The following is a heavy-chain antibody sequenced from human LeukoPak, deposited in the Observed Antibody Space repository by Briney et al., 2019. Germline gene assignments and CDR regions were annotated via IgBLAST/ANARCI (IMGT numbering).Heavy chain of an antibody. V-gene: IGHV1-69*05. Sequence: SVRVSCNASGGTIINYAINWLRQAPGQGLEWMRRIIPIFHGTNYAQKFQGRLTITTDESTRTAYMELSSLRSEDTAEYYCARDIPGSSGYFNDAFDIWGQGTMVTVSS. CDR3: ARDIPGSSGYFNDAFDI. CDR2: IIPIFHGT. J-gene: IGHJ3*02. D-gene: IGHD3-22*01. CDR1: GGTIINYA.